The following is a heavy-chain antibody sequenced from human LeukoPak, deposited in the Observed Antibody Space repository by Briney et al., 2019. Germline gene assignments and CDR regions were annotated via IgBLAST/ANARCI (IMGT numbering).Heavy chain of an antibody. CDR3: ARVGYGSGSLYYYYYYMDV. CDR2: MNPNSGNT. D-gene: IGHD3-10*01. J-gene: IGHJ6*03. V-gene: IGHV1-8*02. CDR1: GYTFTGYY. Sequence: ASVKVSCKASGYTFTGYYMHWVRQATGQGLEWMGWMNPNSGNTGYAQKFQGRVTMTRNTSISTAYMELSSLRSEDTAVYYCARVGYGSGSLYYYYYYMDVWGKGATVTISS.